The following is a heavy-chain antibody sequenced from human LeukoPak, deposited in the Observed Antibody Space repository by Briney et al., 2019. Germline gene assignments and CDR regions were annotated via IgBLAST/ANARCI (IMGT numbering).Heavy chain of an antibody. CDR1: GYTFTSYD. CDR3: ARGGPGAYSSSSDFDY. D-gene: IGHD6-6*01. J-gene: IGHJ4*02. V-gene: IGHV1-8*01. CDR2: MNPNSGNT. Sequence: ASVKVSCKASGYTFTSYDINWVRQATGQGLEWMGWMNPNSGNTGYAQKFQGRVTMTRNTSMSTAYMELSSLRSEDTAVYYCARGGPGAYSSSSDFDYWGQGTLVTVSS.